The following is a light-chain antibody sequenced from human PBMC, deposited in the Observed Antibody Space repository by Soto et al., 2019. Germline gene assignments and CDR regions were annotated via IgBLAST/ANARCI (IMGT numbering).Light chain of an antibody. CDR1: SSDVGGYNY. CDR3: SSYRTKSSVV. V-gene: IGLV2-14*01. J-gene: IGLJ2*01. Sequence: QSALTQPASVSGSPGQSITISCTGTSSDVGGYNYVSWYQHHPGKAPKLMIYEVSSRPSGVSNRFFGSKSGNTASLIISGLQTEDEADYFCSSYRTKSSVVFGGGTKVTVL. CDR2: EVS.